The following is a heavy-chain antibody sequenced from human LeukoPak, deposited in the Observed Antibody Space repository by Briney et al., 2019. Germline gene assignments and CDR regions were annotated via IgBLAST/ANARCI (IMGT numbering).Heavy chain of an antibody. V-gene: IGHV3-30*03. CDR3: AREIGYCTGGSCYSNDAFDV. Sequence: PGGSLRLSCVASEFTFSNFAMHWVRQAPGKGLEWVTFMSYDGRNKYYADSVKGRFTISRDNSKNTLYLHMNSLRAEDTAVYYCAREIGYCTGGSCYSNDAFDVWGQGTMVTVSS. J-gene: IGHJ3*01. CDR1: EFTFSNFA. D-gene: IGHD2-15*01. CDR2: MSYDGRNK.